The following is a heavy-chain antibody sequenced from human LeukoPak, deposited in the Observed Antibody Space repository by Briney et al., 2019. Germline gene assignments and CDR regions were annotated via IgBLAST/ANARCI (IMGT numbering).Heavy chain of an antibody. CDR3: ARDHSSSWFMYGMDV. J-gene: IGHJ6*04. Sequence: PSETLSLTRTVSGGSISSYYWSWIRQPPGKGLEWIGYIYYSGSTNYNPSLKSRVTISVDTSKNQFSLKLSSVTAADTAVYYCARDHSSSWFMYGMDVWGKGTTVTVSS. V-gene: IGHV4-59*01. D-gene: IGHD6-13*01. CDR1: GGSISSYY. CDR2: IYYSGST.